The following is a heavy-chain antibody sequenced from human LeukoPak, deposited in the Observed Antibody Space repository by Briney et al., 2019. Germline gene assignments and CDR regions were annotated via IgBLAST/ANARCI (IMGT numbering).Heavy chain of an antibody. CDR3: ARDGRETDAFDI. V-gene: IGHV4-59*01. J-gene: IGHJ3*02. CDR2: IYYSGST. CDR1: GGSISSYY. D-gene: IGHD3-10*01. Sequence: SETLSLTCTVSGGSISSYYWSWIRQPPGKGLEWIGYIYYSGSTNYNPSLKSRVTISVDTSKNQFSLKLSSVTAADTAVYYCARDGRETDAFDIWGQGTMVSVSS.